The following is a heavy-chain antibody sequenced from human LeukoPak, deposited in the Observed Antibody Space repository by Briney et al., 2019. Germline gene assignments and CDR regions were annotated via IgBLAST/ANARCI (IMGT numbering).Heavy chain of an antibody. D-gene: IGHD3-10*01. CDR3: AARYLWFGMYFDY. J-gene: IGHJ4*02. CDR2: INHSGST. Sequence: SETLSLTCAVYGGSFSGYYWSWIRQPPGKGLELIGEINHSGSTNYNPSLKRRVTISVDTSKNQFSLKLSSVTAADTAVYYCAARYLWFGMYFDYWGQGTLVTVSS. CDR1: GGSFSGYY. V-gene: IGHV4-34*01.